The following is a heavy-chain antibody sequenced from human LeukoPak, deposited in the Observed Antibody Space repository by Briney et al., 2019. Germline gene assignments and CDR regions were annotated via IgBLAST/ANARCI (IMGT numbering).Heavy chain of an antibody. CDR3: ARGLAMVRGVMSYYMDV. CDR1: GFTFSRYD. V-gene: IGHV3-13*01. J-gene: IGHJ6*03. D-gene: IGHD3-10*01. CDR2: IGTAGDT. Sequence: GGSLRLSCAASGFTFSRYDMHWVHQATGKGLEWVSVIGTAGDTYYPGSVKGRFTISRENAKNSLYLQMNSLRAGDTAVYYCARGLAMVRGVMSYYMDVWGKGTTVTVSS.